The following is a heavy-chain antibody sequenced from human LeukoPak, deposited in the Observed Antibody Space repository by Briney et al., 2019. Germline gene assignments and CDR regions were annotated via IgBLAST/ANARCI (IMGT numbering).Heavy chain of an antibody. CDR3: ARADYGGYGLAFRPYDY. CDR1: GYTLTGYY. Sequence: ASVKVSCMASGYTLTGYYMRWVRQTLGQGGEWMGWIKPNSGGTNYAQKFQGRVTMTRDTSISTAYMELSRLRSDDTAVYYCARADYGGYGLAFRPYDYWGQGTLVTVSS. V-gene: IGHV1-2*02. CDR2: IKPNSGGT. D-gene: IGHD4-17*01. J-gene: IGHJ4*02.